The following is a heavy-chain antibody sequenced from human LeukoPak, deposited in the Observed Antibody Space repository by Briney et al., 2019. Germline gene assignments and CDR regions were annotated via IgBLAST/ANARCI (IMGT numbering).Heavy chain of an antibody. V-gene: IGHV3-23*01. Sequence: HSGGSLRLSCAASGFTFSSYAMSWVRQAPGKGLEWVSAISGSGGSTYYADSVKGRFTISRDNSKNTLYLQMNSLRAEDTAVYYCAKAPRAILEWLPQHYFDYWGQGTLVTVSS. CDR3: AKAPRAILEWLPQHYFDY. CDR2: ISGSGGST. J-gene: IGHJ4*02. CDR1: GFTFSSYA. D-gene: IGHD3-3*01.